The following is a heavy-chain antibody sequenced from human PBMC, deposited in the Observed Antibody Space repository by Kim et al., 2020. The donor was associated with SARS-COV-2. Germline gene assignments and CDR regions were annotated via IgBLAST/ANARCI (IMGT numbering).Heavy chain of an antibody. CDR2: IKQNGSQK. CDR3: ARDGDLYGNGKASSDI. CDR1: GFTFSSYT. V-gene: IGHV3-7*01. D-gene: IGHD2-8*01. Sequence: GGSLRLSCAASGFTFSSYTMNWVRQAPGKGLEWVANIKQNGSQKYYADSVKGRFTISRDNAKNSLYLQMNSLRAEDTAVYYCARDGDLYGNGKASSDIWGQGTLVTVSS. J-gene: IGHJ3*02.